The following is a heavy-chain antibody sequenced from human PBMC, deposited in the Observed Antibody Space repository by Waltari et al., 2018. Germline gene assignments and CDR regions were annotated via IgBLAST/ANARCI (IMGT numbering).Heavy chain of an antibody. J-gene: IGHJ4*02. D-gene: IGHD1-26*01. CDR3: ASLLSGSYHYFDY. Sequence: QVQLVQSGAEVKKPGASVKVSCKASGYTFTSYDINWVRQATGQGLEWMGWTNPNSGNTDYDKNFQGRVTMTRNTSVSTSYMGLSSLRSEDTAVYYCASLLSGSYHYFDYWGQGTLVTVSS. CDR1: GYTFTSYD. CDR2: TNPNSGNT. V-gene: IGHV1-8*02.